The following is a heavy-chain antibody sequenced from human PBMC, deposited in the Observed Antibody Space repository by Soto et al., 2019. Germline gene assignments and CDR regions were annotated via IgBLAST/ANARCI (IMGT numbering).Heavy chain of an antibody. V-gene: IGHV3-23*01. CDR2: ISGSGGST. CDR1: GFTFSSYA. J-gene: IGHJ4*02. Sequence: EVQLLESGGGLVQPGGSLRLSCAASGFTFSSYAMSWVRQAPGKGLEWVSAISGSGGSTYYADSVKGRFTISRDNSKNTLYLQMNSLRAEDTAVYFSAKDQGITIFGVVTTPQDWGQGTLVTVSS. CDR3: AKDQGITIFGVVTTPQD. D-gene: IGHD3-3*01.